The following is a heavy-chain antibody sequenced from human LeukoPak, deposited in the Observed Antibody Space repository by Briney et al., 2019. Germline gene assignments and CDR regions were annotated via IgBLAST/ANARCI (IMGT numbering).Heavy chain of an antibody. Sequence: GGSLRLSCAASGFTFSSYWMSWVRQAPGKGLEWVANIKQDGSEKYYMDSVKGRFAISRDNAKNSLYLQMNSLRAEDTAVYYCARDGIVGATCLDYWGQGTLVTVSS. CDR2: IKQDGSEK. CDR3: ARDGIVGATCLDY. D-gene: IGHD1-26*01. CDR1: GFTFSSYW. J-gene: IGHJ4*02. V-gene: IGHV3-7*01.